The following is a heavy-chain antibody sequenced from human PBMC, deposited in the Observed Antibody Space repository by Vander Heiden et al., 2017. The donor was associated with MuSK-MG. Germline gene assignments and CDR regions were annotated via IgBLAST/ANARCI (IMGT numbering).Heavy chain of an antibody. CDR1: GFTVSSNY. V-gene: IGHV3-53*01. CDR3: ARLAVGAHERFDY. Sequence: EVQLVESAGGLIQPGGSLRLSCAASGFTVSSNYMSWVRQAPGKGLEWVSVIYSGGSTYYADSVKGRFTISRDNSKNTLYLQMNSLRAEDTAVYYCARLAVGAHERFDYWGQGTLVTVSS. J-gene: IGHJ4*02. D-gene: IGHD1-26*01. CDR2: IYSGGST.